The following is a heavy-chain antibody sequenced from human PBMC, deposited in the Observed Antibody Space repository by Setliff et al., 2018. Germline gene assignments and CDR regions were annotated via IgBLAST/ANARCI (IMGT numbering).Heavy chain of an antibody. CDR3: ARVALVVVIRNAFDI. Sequence: SETLSLTCTVSDGSISSGDYYWNWIRQPAGKGLEWIGHIQTSGSTYYNPSLKSRVTISVDTSKNQFSLRLSSVTAADTAVYYCARVALVVVIRNAFDIWGQGTMVTVSS. J-gene: IGHJ3*02. D-gene: IGHD2-21*01. CDR1: DGSISSGDYY. CDR2: IQTSGST. V-gene: IGHV4-31*03.